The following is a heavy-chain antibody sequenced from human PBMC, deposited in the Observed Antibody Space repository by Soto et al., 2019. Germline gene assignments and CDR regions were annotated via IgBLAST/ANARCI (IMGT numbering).Heavy chain of an antibody. CDR3: ARGSDFLYYYGMDV. CDR2: IFYTGTT. D-gene: IGHD5-12*01. J-gene: IGHJ6*02. CDR1: GGSIRSDC. Sequence: SETLSLTCTVSGGSIRSDCWSWFRQPPGKGLEWIGYIFYTGTTKYNPSLKSRVTISVDTSKNQFSLNLSSVSAADTAVYYCARGSDFLYYYGMDVWGQGTTVT. V-gene: IGHV4-59*01.